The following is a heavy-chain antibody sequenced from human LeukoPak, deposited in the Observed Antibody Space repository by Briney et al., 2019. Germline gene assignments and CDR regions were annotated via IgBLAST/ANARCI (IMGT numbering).Heavy chain of an antibody. CDR2: INPNSGDT. Sequence: ASVKVSCKASGYSFTDYHVHWVRQAPGQGLEWMGWINPNSGDTDYAQNFQGRVTMAMDTSISTAYMELRSLRSDDTAVYYCAREGEYDSHGYYFQSRFDYWGLGTLVSVSS. D-gene: IGHD3-22*01. CDR1: GYSFTDYH. V-gene: IGHV1-2*02. CDR3: AREGEYDSHGYYFQSRFDY. J-gene: IGHJ4*02.